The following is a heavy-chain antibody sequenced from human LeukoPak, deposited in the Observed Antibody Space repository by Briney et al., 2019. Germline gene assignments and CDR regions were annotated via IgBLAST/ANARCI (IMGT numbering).Heavy chain of an antibody. Sequence: GGSLRLSCAASGFNFNTYAMNWVRQAPGKGLEWVSAISGSDGSTYYADSVRGRFTISRDNSKNTLYLQMNSLRAEDTAVYYCAKDRGDVDLQYFDSWGQGTLVTVSS. D-gene: IGHD3-10*01. CDR1: GFNFNTYA. CDR3: AKDRGDVDLQYFDS. J-gene: IGHJ4*02. V-gene: IGHV3-23*01. CDR2: ISGSDGST.